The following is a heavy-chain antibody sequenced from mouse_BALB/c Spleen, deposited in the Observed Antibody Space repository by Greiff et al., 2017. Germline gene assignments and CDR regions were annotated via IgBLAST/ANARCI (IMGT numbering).Heavy chain of an antibody. CDR3: ARKAETAEGAMDY. Sequence: DVQLVESGPGLVKPSQSLSLTCTVTGYSITSDYAWNWIRQFPGNKLEWMGYISYSGSTSYNPSLKSRISITRDTSKNQFFLQLNSVTTEDTATYYCARKAETAEGAMDYWGQGTSVTVSS. D-gene: IGHD3-2*01. CDR1: GYSITSDYA. J-gene: IGHJ4*01. CDR2: ISYSGST. V-gene: IGHV3-2*02.